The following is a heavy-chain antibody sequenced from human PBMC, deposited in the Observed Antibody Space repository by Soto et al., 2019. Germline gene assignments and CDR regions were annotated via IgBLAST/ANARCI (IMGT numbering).Heavy chain of an antibody. V-gene: IGHV4-30-2*01. CDR1: GGSISSGGYS. J-gene: IGHJ4*02. D-gene: IGHD6-19*01. CDR3: ASAGGWGAVAADY. Sequence: PSETLSLTCAVSGGSISSGGYSWSWIRQPPGKGLEWIGYIYHSGSTYYNPSLKSRVTISVDRSKNQFSLKLSSVTAADTAVYYCASAGGWGAVAADYWGQGTLVTVSS. CDR2: IYHSGST.